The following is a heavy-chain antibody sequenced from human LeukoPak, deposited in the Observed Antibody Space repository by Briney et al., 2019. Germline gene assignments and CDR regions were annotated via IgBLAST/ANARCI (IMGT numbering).Heavy chain of an antibody. CDR1: GGSISSSSYY. D-gene: IGHD3-10*01. CDR3: ARSYGSGGLNYYYYYMDV. CDR2: IYYSGST. V-gene: IGHV4-39*01. Sequence: PSETLSLTCTVSGGSISSSSYYWGWIRQPPGKGLEWIGSIYYSGSTYYNPSLKSRVTISVDTSKNQFSLKLSSVTAADTAVYYCARSYGSGGLNYYYYYMDVWGKGTTVTVSS. J-gene: IGHJ6*03.